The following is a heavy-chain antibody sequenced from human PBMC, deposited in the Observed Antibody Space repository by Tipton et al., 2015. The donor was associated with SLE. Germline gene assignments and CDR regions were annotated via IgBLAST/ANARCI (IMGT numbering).Heavy chain of an antibody. Sequence: TLSLTCTVSGGSISSHYWSWIRQPPGKGLEWIGYIYYSGSTNYNPSLKSRVTISVDTSKTQFSLKLRSVTAADTAVYYCARQGGRQWFDPWGQGTLVTVSS. J-gene: IGHJ5*02. CDR1: GGSISSHY. CDR2: IYYSGST. CDR3: ARQGGRQWFDP. D-gene: IGHD3-16*01. V-gene: IGHV4-59*11.